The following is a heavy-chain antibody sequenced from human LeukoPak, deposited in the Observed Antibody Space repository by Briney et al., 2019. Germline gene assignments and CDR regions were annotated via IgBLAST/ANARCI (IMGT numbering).Heavy chain of an antibody. J-gene: IGHJ3*02. D-gene: IGHD2-15*01. CDR3: ASRYCSGGSCYFPFYSNDI. CDR1: GGTFSSYA. Sequence: SVMVSCKASGGTFSSYAISWVRQAPGQGLEWMGGIIPIFGTANYAQKFQGSVTITTDESTSTAYMELSSLRSEDTAVYYCASRYCSGGSCYFPFYSNDIWGQGTMVTVSS. CDR2: IIPIFGTA. V-gene: IGHV1-69*05.